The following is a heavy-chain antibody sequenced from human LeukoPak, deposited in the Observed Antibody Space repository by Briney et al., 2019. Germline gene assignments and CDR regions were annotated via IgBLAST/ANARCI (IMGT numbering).Heavy chain of an antibody. J-gene: IGHJ6*03. CDR2: IYHSGST. CDR3: ARVGGIIVVVPAANTTEAHYYYYYMDV. D-gene: IGHD2-2*01. Sequence: PSQTLSLTCTVSGGSISSGGYYWSWIRQPPGKGLEWIGYIYHSGSTYYNPSLKSRVTISVDRSKNQFSLKLSSVTAADTAVYYCARVGGIIVVVPAANTTEAHYYYYYMDVWGKGTTVTVSS. V-gene: IGHV4-30-2*01. CDR1: GGSISSGGYY.